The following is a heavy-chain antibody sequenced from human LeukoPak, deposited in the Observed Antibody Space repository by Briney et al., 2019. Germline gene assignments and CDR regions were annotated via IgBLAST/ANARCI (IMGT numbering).Heavy chain of an antibody. V-gene: IGHV3-7*01. CDR3: ARADYYDSSDPYYYYGMDV. D-gene: IGHD3-22*01. CDR2: IKQDGSEK. J-gene: IGHJ6*02. Sequence: GGSLRLSCAASGFTFSSYWMSWVRQAPGKGLEWVANIKQDGSEKYYVYSVKGRFTISRDNAKISLYLQMNSLRAEDTAVYYCARADYYDSSDPYYYYGMDVWGQGTTVTVSS. CDR1: GFTFSSYW.